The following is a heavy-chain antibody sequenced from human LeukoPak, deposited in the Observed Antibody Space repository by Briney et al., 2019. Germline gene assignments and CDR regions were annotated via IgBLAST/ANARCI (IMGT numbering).Heavy chain of an antibody. Sequence: GASVKVSCKASGYTITAYYIHWVRQVPGQGLQWMGWINPNSGGTNYPQKFQGRVTMTTDTSISTAYMELSSLRSDDTAVYFCARDAIVRDYSYSDYWGQGTLVTVSS. CDR2: INPNSGGT. D-gene: IGHD4-11*01. V-gene: IGHV1-2*02. J-gene: IGHJ4*02. CDR3: ARDAIVRDYSYSDY. CDR1: GYTITAYY.